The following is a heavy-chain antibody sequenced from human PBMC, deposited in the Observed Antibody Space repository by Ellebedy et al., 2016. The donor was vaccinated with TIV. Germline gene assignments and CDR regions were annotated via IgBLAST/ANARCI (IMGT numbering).Heavy chain of an antibody. V-gene: IGHV5-51*01. CDR2: IYPDDSDI. Sequence: GESLKISCKASGYKFSTYWIAWVRQVPGRGLEWMGVIYPDDSDIRYNPSFQGHVTMSTDNSISAAYLQWSSLQASDTAIYYCARHTKGAMDVWGQGTTVTVSS. CDR3: ARHTKGAMDV. J-gene: IGHJ6*02. CDR1: GYKFSTYW. D-gene: IGHD2-8*01.